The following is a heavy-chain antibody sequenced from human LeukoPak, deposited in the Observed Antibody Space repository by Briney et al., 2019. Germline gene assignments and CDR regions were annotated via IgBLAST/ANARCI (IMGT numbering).Heavy chain of an antibody. CDR2: INPNSGGT. CDR3: ARITYSRLKFFDY. V-gene: IGHV1-2*02. CDR1: GYTFTGYY. J-gene: IGHJ4*02. Sequence: ASVKVSCKASGYTFTGYYMHWVRQAPGQGLEWMGWINPNSGGTNYAQKFQGRVTMTRDTSISTAYMELSRLRSDDTAVYYCARITYSRLKFFDYWGQGTLVTVSS. D-gene: IGHD6-13*01.